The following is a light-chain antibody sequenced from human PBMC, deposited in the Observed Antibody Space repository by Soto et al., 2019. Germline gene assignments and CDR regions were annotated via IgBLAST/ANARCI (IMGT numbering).Light chain of an antibody. CDR3: QQRSNWPPT. J-gene: IGKJ1*01. Sequence: EIVLTQSPATLSLSPGERATLSCRASQSVSSYLAWYQQKPGQAPRLLIYDASNRATGIPARFSGSGFGTDFTLTISSLEPEDFSVYYCQQRSNWPPTFGQWTKVEIK. CDR2: DAS. V-gene: IGKV3-11*01. CDR1: QSVSSY.